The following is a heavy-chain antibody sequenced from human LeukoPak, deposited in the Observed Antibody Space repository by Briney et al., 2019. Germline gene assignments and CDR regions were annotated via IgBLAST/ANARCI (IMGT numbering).Heavy chain of an antibody. CDR2: IKQDGSEK. CDR3: ARHSPYFWSGYNYYRAFDI. Sequence: GGSLRLSCAASGFTFSSYSMNWVRQAPGKGLEWVANIKQDGSEKYYVDSVKGRFTISRDNAKNSLYLQMNSLRAEDTAVYYCARHSPYFWSGYNYYRAFDIWGQGTMVTVSS. J-gene: IGHJ3*02. CDR1: GFTFSSYS. V-gene: IGHV3-7*01. D-gene: IGHD3-3*01.